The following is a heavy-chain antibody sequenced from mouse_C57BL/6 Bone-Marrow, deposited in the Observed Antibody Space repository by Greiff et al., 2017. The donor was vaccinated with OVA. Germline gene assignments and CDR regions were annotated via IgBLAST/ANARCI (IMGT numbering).Heavy chain of an antibody. D-gene: IGHD1-1*01. J-gene: IGHJ2*01. CDR3: TASTEDYFDY. V-gene: IGHV14-1*01. CDR1: GFNIKDYY. Sequence: VQLKQPGAELVRPGASVKLSCTASGFNIKDYYMHWVKQRPEQGLEWIGRIDPEDGDTEYAPQFQGKATMTADTSSNTAYLQISSLTSEDTAVYYCTASTEDYFDYWGQGTTLTVSS. CDR2: IDPEDGDT.